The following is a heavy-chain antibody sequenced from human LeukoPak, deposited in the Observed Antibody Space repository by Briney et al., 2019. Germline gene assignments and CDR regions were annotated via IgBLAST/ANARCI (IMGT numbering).Heavy chain of an antibody. D-gene: IGHD3-3*01. CDR3: ARGAGYDFWSGYNNWFDP. CDR2: IYTSGST. Sequence: PSETLSLTCTVSGGSISSGSYYWSWIRQPAGKGLEWIGRIYTSGSTNYNPSLKSRVTISVDTSKNQFSLKLSSVTAADTAVYYCARGAGYDFWSGYNNWFDPWGQGTLVTVSS. V-gene: IGHV4-61*02. CDR1: GGSISSGSYY. J-gene: IGHJ5*02.